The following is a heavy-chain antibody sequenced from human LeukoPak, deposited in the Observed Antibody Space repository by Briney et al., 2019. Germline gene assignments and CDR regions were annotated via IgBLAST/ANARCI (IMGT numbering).Heavy chain of an antibody. CDR1: GFTFDGYA. J-gene: IGHJ4*02. CDR2: ISWNSGSI. CDR3: AKGYYGDYEGLFDY. D-gene: IGHD4-17*01. Sequence: GGSLRLSCAASGFTFDGYAMHWVRQAPGKGLEWVSGISWNSGSIGYADSVKGRFTISRDNAKNSLYLQMNSLRAEDTALYYCAKGYYGDYEGLFDYWGQGTLVTVSS. V-gene: IGHV3-9*01.